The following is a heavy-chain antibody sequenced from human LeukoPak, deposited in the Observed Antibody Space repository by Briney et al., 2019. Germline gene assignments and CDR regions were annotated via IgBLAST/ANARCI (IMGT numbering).Heavy chain of an antibody. CDR1: GYTFTGYY. Sequence: GASVKVSCKASGYTFTGYYMHWARQAPGQGLEWMGWINPNSGGTNYAQKFQGRVTMTRDTSISTAYMELSRLRSDDTAVYYCAWSGWYETDYFDYWGQGTLVTVSS. V-gene: IGHV1-2*02. CDR2: INPNSGGT. CDR3: AWSGWYETDYFDY. J-gene: IGHJ4*02. D-gene: IGHD6-19*01.